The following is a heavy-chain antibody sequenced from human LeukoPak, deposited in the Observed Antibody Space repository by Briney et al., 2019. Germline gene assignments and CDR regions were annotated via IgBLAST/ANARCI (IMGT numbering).Heavy chain of an antibody. CDR1: GASINTFH. D-gene: IGHD6-19*01. J-gene: IGHJ4*02. Sequence: SETLSLTCTFSGASINTFHWSWIRQPPGKGLEWIGSLYHSGTTNYNPSLQPRVTTSVDASKNEFSLRLNSVTAADTAIYYCATTQRWLAFDYWGQRILVTVSS. V-gene: IGHV4-59*01. CDR2: LYHSGTT. CDR3: ATTQRWLAFDY.